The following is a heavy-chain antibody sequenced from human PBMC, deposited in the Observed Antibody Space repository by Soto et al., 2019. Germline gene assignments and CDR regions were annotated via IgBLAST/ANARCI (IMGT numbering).Heavy chain of an antibody. CDR1: GFTFSSYA. CDR3: ARDGIRFSWAYGMDV. V-gene: IGHV3-30-3*01. J-gene: IGHJ6*02. D-gene: IGHD3-3*01. Sequence: QVQLVESGGGVVQPGRSLRLSCAASGFTFSSYAMHWVRQAPGKGLEWVAVISYDGSNKYYADSVKGRFTISRDNSKNTLYLQMNSLRAEDTAVYYCARDGIRFSWAYGMDVWGQGTTVTVSS. CDR2: ISYDGSNK.